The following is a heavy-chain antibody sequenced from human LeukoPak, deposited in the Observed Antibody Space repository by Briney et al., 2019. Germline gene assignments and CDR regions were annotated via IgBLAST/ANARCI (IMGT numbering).Heavy chain of an antibody. CDR1: GDSVSSNSAA. J-gene: IGHJ3*02. CDR2: TYYRSKWYN. D-gene: IGHD5-24*01. CDR3: ARGGQGDGYSADDAFDI. Sequence: SQTLSLTCAISGDSVSSNSAAWNWIRQSPSRGLEWLVRTYYRSKWYNDYAVSVKSRITINPDTSKNQFSLQLNSVTPEDTAVYYCARGGQGDGYSADDAFDIWGQGILVTVSS. V-gene: IGHV6-1*01.